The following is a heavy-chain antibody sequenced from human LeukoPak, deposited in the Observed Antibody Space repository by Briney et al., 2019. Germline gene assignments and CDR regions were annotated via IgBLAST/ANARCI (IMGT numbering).Heavy chain of an antibody. CDR3: ARGLAAAVDAFDI. J-gene: IGHJ3*02. Sequence: SETLSLTCAVSGGSISSGGYSWSWIRQPPGKGLEWIGYIYHSGSTYYNPSLKSRVTISVDRSKNQFSLKLSSVTAADTAVHYCARGLAAAVDAFDIWGQGTMVTVSS. V-gene: IGHV4-30-2*01. CDR2: IYHSGST. D-gene: IGHD6-13*01. CDR1: GGSISSGGYS.